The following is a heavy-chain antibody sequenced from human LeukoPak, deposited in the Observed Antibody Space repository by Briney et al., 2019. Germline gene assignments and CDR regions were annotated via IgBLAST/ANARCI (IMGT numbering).Heavy chain of an antibody. CDR3: AADLGYCSGGRCHLDY. Sequence: SVKVSCKTSGFTFTSSAMQWVRQARGQRLEWIGWIVVGSDNTNYAQKFQERVTITRDMSTRTAYMELSSLRSEDTAVYYCAADLGYCSGGRCHLDYWGQGTLVTVSS. V-gene: IGHV1-58*02. D-gene: IGHD2-15*01. J-gene: IGHJ4*02. CDR2: IVVGSDNT. CDR1: GFTFTSSA.